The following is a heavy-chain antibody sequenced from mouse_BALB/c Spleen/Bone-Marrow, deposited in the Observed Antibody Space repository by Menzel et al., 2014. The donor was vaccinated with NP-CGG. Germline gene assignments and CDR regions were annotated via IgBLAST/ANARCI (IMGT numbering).Heavy chain of an antibody. V-gene: IGHV2-9*02. D-gene: IGHD2-2*01. Sequence: VQLVESGPGLVAPSQGLSITCTVSGFSLTSYGVHWIRQPPGKGLEWLGVIWAGGSANYKSALMSRLSISKDNSKSQVFLKMNSLQTNDTAMYYCARGGYGYDGTFAYWGQGTLVTVFA. CDR2: IWAGGSA. CDR1: GFSLTSYG. J-gene: IGHJ3*01. CDR3: ARGGYGYDGTFAY.